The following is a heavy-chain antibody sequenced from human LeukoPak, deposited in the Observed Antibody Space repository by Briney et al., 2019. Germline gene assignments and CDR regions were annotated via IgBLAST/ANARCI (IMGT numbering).Heavy chain of an antibody. J-gene: IGHJ3*02. Sequence: SQTLSLTCSVSGGPISSGDSYWSWIRQPPGKGLEWIGYIYYSGSTYYNPSLKSRVTISVDTSKNQFSLKLSSVTAADTAMYYCAREPEAGICSGGSCYRGYDAFDIWGQGTMVTVSS. CDR3: AREPEAGICSGGSCYRGYDAFDI. D-gene: IGHD2-15*01. CDR2: IYYSGST. CDR1: GGPISSGDSY. V-gene: IGHV4-30-4*08.